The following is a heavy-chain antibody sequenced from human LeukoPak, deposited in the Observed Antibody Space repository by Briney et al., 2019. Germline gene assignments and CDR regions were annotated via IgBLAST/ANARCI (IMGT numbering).Heavy chain of an antibody. CDR1: GFTSSYYS. CDR3: VRDRDYAFDF. V-gene: IGHV3-48*02. Sequence: GGSLRLSCAASGFTSSYYSMNWVRQAPGKGLEWISYSNTDGTISYADSVKGRFTISRDNAENSLYLQMSSLRDEDTAVYFCVRDRDYAFDFWGQGTMVTVSS. CDR2: SNTDGTI. J-gene: IGHJ3*01.